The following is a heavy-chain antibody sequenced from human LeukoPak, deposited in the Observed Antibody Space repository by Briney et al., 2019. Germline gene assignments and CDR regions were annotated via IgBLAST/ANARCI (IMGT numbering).Heavy chain of an antibody. Sequence: PSETLSLTCTVSGGSISSYYWSWIRQPAGKGLEWIGRIYTSGSTNYNPSLKSRVTMSVDTSKNQFSLKLSSVTAADTAVYYCAREDRSWFGELFEGFDYWGQGTLVTVSS. CDR3: AREDRSWFGELFEGFDY. CDR2: IYTSGST. V-gene: IGHV4-4*07. D-gene: IGHD3-10*01. J-gene: IGHJ4*02. CDR1: GGSISSYY.